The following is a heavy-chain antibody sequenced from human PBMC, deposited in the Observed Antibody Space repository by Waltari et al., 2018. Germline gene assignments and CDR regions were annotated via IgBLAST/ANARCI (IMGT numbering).Heavy chain of an antibody. V-gene: IGHV4-34*01. Sequence: QVQLQQWGAGLLKPSETLSLTCAVYGGSFSGYYWSWIRQPPGKGLEWFGEINHSGSTNSTPALKSRVSISVDTAKNQFSLRLSAVTAADTAVYYCARCGYSYGYVRWSIDYWGQGTLVTVSS. CDR2: INHSGST. D-gene: IGHD5-18*01. CDR3: ARCGYSYGYVRWSIDY. CDR1: GGSFSGYY. J-gene: IGHJ4*02.